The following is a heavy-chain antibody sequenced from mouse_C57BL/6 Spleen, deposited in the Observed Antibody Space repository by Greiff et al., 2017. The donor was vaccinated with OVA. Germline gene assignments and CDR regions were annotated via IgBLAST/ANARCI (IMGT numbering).Heavy chain of an antibody. CDR1: GYTFTDYN. CDR2: INPNNGGT. D-gene: IGHD4-1*01. CDR3: ARRTGNPYYFDY. V-gene: IGHV1-22*01. Sequence: DVKLQESGPELVKPGASVKMSCKASGYTFTDYNMHWVKQSHGKSLEWIGYINPNNGGTSYNQKFKGKATLTVNKSSSTAYMELRSLTSEDSAVYYCARRTGNPYYFDYWGQGTTLTVSS. J-gene: IGHJ2*01.